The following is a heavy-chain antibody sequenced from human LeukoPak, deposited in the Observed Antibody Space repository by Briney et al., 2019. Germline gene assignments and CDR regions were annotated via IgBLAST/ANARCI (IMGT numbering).Heavy chain of an antibody. CDR3: AKDYGDYAYFDY. Sequence: GGSLRLPCTSSGFILSSFAMSWVRQAPGKGLEWVSSISSPGGNTYYADSVKGRFTISRDNSKNTLYLQMNSLRAEDTAVYYCAKDYGDYAYFDYWGQGTLVTVSS. J-gene: IGHJ4*02. CDR1: GFILSSFA. D-gene: IGHD4-17*01. CDR2: ISSPGGNT. V-gene: IGHV3-23*01.